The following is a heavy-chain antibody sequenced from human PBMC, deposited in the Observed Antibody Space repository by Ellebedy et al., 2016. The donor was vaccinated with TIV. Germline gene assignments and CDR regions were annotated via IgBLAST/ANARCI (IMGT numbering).Heavy chain of an antibody. CDR3: IFKGMSARLY. CDR2: ISSSGDTT. Sequence: PGGSLRLSCPSSGFTFSDYYMGRVRQAPGKGLEWVSGISSSGDTTYYADSVKGRFTSSRDNSKHTLFLQGNRLRDEDKAVYYYIFKGMSARLYWGPGTQVTVSS. V-gene: IGHV3-23*01. D-gene: IGHD6-6*01. J-gene: IGHJ1*01. CDR1: GFTFSDYY.